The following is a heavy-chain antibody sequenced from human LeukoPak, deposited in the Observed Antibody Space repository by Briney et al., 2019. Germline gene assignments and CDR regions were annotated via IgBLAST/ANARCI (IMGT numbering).Heavy chain of an antibody. Sequence: ASVKVSCKASGYTFTSYGISWVRQAPGQGLEWMGWISAYNGNTNYAQKLQGRVTMTTDTSTSTAYMELRSLRSEDTAVYYCARGFTNPYYDFWSGSDYFDYWGQGTLVTVSS. D-gene: IGHD3-3*01. CDR3: ARGFTNPYYDFWSGSDYFDY. CDR1: GYTFTSYG. V-gene: IGHV1-18*01. J-gene: IGHJ4*02. CDR2: ISAYNGNT.